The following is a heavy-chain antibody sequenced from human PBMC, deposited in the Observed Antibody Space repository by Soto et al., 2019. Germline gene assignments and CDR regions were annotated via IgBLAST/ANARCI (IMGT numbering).Heavy chain of an antibody. CDR3: ATILVTGHWDFHV. Sequence: QLLESGGGLVQFGGSLRLSCAASGFTFSSYGMSWVRQVPGKGLEWVSSISNSGSLTYYADSVKGRCTISRDNSKNTLYLQVNSRRAEDPALYYCATILVTGHWDFHVWGRGTLVTVSS. J-gene: IGHJ2*01. D-gene: IGHD2-21*02. CDR2: ISNSGSLT. CDR1: GFTFSSYG. V-gene: IGHV3-23*01.